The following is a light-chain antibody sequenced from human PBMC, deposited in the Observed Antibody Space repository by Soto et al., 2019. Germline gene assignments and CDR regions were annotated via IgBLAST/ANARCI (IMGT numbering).Light chain of an antibody. Sequence: DIVMTQSPDSLAVSLGERATINCKSSQSVLYRSNNKNYLAWYQQKPGQPPKLLIYWASTRESGVPDRFSGSGSGTDLTLTISSLQAEDVAVYYCQQYYSTPHSFGGGTKVEIK. CDR2: WAS. CDR1: QSVLYRSNNKNY. J-gene: IGKJ4*01. V-gene: IGKV4-1*01. CDR3: QQYYSTPHS.